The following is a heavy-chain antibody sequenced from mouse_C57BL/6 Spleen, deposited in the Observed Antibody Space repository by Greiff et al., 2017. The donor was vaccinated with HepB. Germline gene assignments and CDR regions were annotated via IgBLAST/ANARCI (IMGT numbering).Heavy chain of an antibody. J-gene: IGHJ2*01. CDR3: AREDYYGSSYVGY. V-gene: IGHV1-69*01. D-gene: IGHD1-1*01. Sequence: VQLQQPGAELVMPGASVKLSCKASGYTFTSYWMHWVKQRPGQGLEWIGEIDPSDSYTNYNQKFKGKSPLTVAKSSSTAYMQLSSLTSEDSAVYYCAREDYYGSSYVGYWGQGTTLTVSS. CDR2: IDPSDSYT. CDR1: GYTFTSYW.